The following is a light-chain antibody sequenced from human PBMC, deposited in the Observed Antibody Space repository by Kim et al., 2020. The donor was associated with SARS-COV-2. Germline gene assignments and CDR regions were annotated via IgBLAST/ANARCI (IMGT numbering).Light chain of an antibody. CDR3: QTWDTGIRV. Sequence: ASVQLTCILSRGNSSYGFAWRQQQPGKGPRFLMKVNRDGSHIKGDGIPDRFSGSTSGAERSLTISNLQPEDEADYYCQTWDTGIRVFGGGTQLTVL. J-gene: IGLJ3*02. CDR2: VNRDGSH. V-gene: IGLV4-69*01. CDR1: RGNSSYG.